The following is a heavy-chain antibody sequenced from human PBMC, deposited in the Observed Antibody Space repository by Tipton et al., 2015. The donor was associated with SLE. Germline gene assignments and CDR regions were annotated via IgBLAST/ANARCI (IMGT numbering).Heavy chain of an antibody. Sequence: RSLRLSCAASGFTVSSNYMSWVRQAPGKGLEWVSVISWNSGSIGYADSVKGRFTISRDNAKNSLYLQMNSLRAEDTALYYCAKDQRITMIVGAFDIWGQGTMVTVSS. CDR3: AKDQRITMIVGAFDI. CDR1: GFTVSSNY. CDR2: ISWNSGSI. J-gene: IGHJ3*02. D-gene: IGHD3-22*01. V-gene: IGHV3-9*01.